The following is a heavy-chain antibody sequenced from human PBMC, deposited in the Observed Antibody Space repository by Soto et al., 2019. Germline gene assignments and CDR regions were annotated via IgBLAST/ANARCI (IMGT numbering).Heavy chain of an antibody. J-gene: IGHJ6*01. CDR1: VDSIGRLY. CDR2: IYSTGGT. D-gene: IGHD1-26*01. Sequence: SETLSLTCNFCVDSIGRLYWSWIRQSAEKGLEWIGRIYSTGGTAYNPALKGRITISLDRSNNHVSLEMNSVTAADTAVYFCARDLSGTGLDIWGRGTRVTVSS. V-gene: IGHV4-4*07. CDR3: ARDLSGTGLDI.